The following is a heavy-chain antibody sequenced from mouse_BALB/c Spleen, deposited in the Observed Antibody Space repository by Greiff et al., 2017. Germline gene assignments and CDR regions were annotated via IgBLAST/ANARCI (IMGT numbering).Heavy chain of an antibody. V-gene: IGHV5-6-3*01. Sequence: EVQVVESGGGLVQPGGSLKLSCAASGFTFSSYGMSWVRQTPDKRLELVATINSNGGSTYYPDSVKGRFTISRDNAKNTLYLQMSSLKSEDTAMYYCARDDGGYKPWGQGTSVTVSS. J-gene: IGHJ4*01. CDR1: GFTFSSYG. CDR2: INSNGGST. D-gene: IGHD2-3*01. CDR3: ARDDGGYKP.